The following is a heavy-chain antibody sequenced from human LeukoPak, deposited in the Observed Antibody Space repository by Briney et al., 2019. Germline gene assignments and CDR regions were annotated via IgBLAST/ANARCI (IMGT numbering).Heavy chain of an antibody. J-gene: IGHJ1*01. CDR2: ISYDGSNK. D-gene: IGHD6-19*01. V-gene: IGHV3-30-3*01. CDR1: GFTFSSYA. CDR3: ARDPNNSGWYGGYLQH. Sequence: GGSLRLSCAASGFTFSSYAMHWVRQAPGKGLEWVALISYDGSNKYYADSVKGRFTISRDNSKNTLYLQMNSLRAEDTAVYYCARDPNNSGWYGGYLQHWGQGTLVTVSS.